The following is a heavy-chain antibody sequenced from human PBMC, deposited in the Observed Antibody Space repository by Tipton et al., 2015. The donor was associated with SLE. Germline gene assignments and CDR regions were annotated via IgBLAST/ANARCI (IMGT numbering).Heavy chain of an antibody. D-gene: IGHD6-19*01. CDR2: IYTSGST. V-gene: IGHV4-4*08. J-gene: IGHJ4*02. CDR3: AREGSGWYRGYYFDY. CDR1: GGSISSYY. Sequence: LRLSCTVSGGSISSYYWSWIRQPPGKGLEWIGYIYTSGSTNYNPPLKSRVTISVDTSKNQFSLKLSSVTAADTAVYYCAREGSGWYRGYYFDYWGQGTLVTVSS.